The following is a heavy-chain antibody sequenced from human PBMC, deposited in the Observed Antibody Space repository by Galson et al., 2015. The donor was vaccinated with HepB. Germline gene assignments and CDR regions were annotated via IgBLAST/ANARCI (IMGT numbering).Heavy chain of an antibody. CDR2: IYLDDSDT. CDR1: GDSFSNCW. J-gene: IGHJ5*02. CDR3: AKEAGP. Sequence: QSGAEVKKPGESLKISCKVSGDSFSNCWIGWVRQMPGKGLEWMGLIYLDDSDTRYSPSFQGQVTISADKSISTAYLQWSSLRASGTATYYCAKEAGPWGQGTLVTVSS. V-gene: IGHV5-51*01.